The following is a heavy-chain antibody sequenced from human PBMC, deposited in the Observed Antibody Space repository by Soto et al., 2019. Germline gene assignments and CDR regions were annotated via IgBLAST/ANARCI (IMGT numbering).Heavy chain of an antibody. CDR1: GNSCSSGYC. Sequence: PXDTLSVTCAGSGNSCSSGYCWVWIRQPPGKGLEWIGSIYHSGSTYYNPSLKSRVTISVDTSKNQFSLKLSSVTAADTAVYYCARAPGYGCSGGSCHSFHIRYYYGMDVCGQGTTVTVSS. CDR2: IYHSGST. CDR3: ARAPGYGCSGGSCHSFHIRYYYGMDV. V-gene: IGHV4-38-2*01. J-gene: IGHJ6*02. D-gene: IGHD2-15*01.